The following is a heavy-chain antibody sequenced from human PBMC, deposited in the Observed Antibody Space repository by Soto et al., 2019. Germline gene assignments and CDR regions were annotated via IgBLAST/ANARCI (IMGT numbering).Heavy chain of an antibody. CDR1: GITFSNYE. D-gene: IGHD2-15*01. CDR2: ISSSGSTK. V-gene: IGHV3-48*03. CDR3: ARYCSGGSCNDGNMDV. J-gene: IGHJ6*02. Sequence: PGGSLRLSCAASGITFSNYEMNWVRQVPGKGLEWVSYISSSGSTKYYADSVKGRFTISRDNAKNSLYLQMNSLRTEDTAVYYCARYCSGGSCNDGNMDVWGQGTTVTVSS.